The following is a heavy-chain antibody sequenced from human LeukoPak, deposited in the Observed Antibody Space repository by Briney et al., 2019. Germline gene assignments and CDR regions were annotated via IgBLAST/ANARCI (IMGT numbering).Heavy chain of an antibody. Sequence: QPGGSLRLSCAASGFTFSSYAMSWVRQAPGKGLEWVANIKQDGSEKYYVDSVKGRFTISRDNAKNSLYLQMNSLRAEDTAVSYCARPLYSGYEGGLGPNDYWGQGTLVTVSS. CDR3: ARPLYSGYEGGLGPNDY. CDR1: GFTFSSYA. D-gene: IGHD5-12*01. V-gene: IGHV3-7*01. J-gene: IGHJ4*02. CDR2: IKQDGSEK.